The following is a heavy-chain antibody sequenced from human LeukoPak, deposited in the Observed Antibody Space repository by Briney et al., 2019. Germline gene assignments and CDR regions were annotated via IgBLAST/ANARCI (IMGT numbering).Heavy chain of an antibody. Sequence: SQTLSLTCTVSGGSISSGGYYWSWTRQHPGKGLEWIGYIYYSGSTYYNPSLKSRVTISVDTSKNQFSLKLSSVTAADTAVYYCARDRLLWFGELPLDYYYYGMDVWGQGTTVTVSS. CDR1: GGSISSGGYY. CDR3: ARDRLLWFGELPLDYYYYGMDV. D-gene: IGHD3-10*01. J-gene: IGHJ6*02. V-gene: IGHV4-31*03. CDR2: IYYSGST.